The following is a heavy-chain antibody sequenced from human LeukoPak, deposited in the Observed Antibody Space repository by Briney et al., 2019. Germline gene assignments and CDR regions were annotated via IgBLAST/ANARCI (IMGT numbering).Heavy chain of an antibody. CDR2: ISFDGTDK. V-gene: IGHV3-30*04. Sequence: PGGSLRLSCATSGFTFSTYAMHWVRQAPGKGLEWVAVISFDGTDKYYADSVKGRFTISRDSSKNTLYLQMNSLRAEDSAVYYCAKEPNTVVHHTGNYWGQGTLVTVSS. CDR3: AKEPNTVVHHTGNY. CDR1: GFTFSTYA. J-gene: IGHJ4*02. D-gene: IGHD4-23*01.